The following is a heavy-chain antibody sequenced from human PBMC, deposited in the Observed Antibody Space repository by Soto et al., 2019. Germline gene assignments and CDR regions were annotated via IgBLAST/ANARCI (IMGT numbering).Heavy chain of an antibody. Sequence: EVQLLESGGDLVQPGGSLRLSCAASGVTFSTYAMSWVRQAPGKGLEWVSVISGSGGSIYYADSVKGRFTISRDNSKNTMYLQMNSLRAEDTALYYCARSTYYLWGSVWGDSWGQGTLVTVSS. CDR1: GVTFSTYA. D-gene: IGHD3-16*01. CDR3: ARSTYYLWGSVWGDS. J-gene: IGHJ4*02. V-gene: IGHV3-23*01. CDR2: ISGSGGSI.